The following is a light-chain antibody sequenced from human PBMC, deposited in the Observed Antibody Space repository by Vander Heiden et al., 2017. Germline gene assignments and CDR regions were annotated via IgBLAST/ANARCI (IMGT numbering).Light chain of an antibody. J-gene: IGKJ5*01. V-gene: IGKV3-11*01. Sequence: EIVLTQSPATLSLSPGKRATLSCRASQSVSSYLAWYQQKPGQAPRLLIYDASNRATGIPARFTGSGSGTDFTLTISSLEPEDFAVYYCQQRCNWLRTFGQGTRLEIK. CDR1: QSVSSY. CDR3: QQRCNWLRT. CDR2: DAS.